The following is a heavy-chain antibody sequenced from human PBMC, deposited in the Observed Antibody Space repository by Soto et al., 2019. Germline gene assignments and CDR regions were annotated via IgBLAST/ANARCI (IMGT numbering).Heavy chain of an antibody. CDR3: ARSLPFFDWLLYGLYFDY. J-gene: IGHJ4*02. D-gene: IGHD3-9*01. V-gene: IGHV5-51*01. CDR1: GYSFSTYW. CDR2: IYPGDSDT. Sequence: GESLKISCKGSGYSFSTYWIGWVRQMPGKGLEWMGIIYPGDSDTGYSPSFQGQVTISADTSTATAYLQWSSLKASDTAMYYCARSLPFFDWLLYGLYFDYWGQGTLVTVS.